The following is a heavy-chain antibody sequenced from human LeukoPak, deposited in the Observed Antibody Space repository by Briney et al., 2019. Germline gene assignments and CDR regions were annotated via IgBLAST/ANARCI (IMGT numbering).Heavy chain of an antibody. J-gene: IGHJ4*02. CDR3: VREDVTLVRGVIDY. CDR2: ISTDGSTK. V-gene: IGHV3-30-3*01. CDR1: GFTFRTFA. Sequence: PGGSLRLSCAASGFTFRTFAMIWVRQAPGKGLEWVAVISTDGSTKNYADSAKGRFTISRDNSKNTLYLQMNSLRVEDTSVYYCVREDVTLVRGVIDYWGQGTLVTVSS. D-gene: IGHD3-10*01.